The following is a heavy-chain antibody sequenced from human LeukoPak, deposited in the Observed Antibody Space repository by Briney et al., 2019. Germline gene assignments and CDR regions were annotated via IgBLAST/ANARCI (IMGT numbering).Heavy chain of an antibody. CDR3: ARVDIVATISKYYFDY. V-gene: IGHV3-7*01. Sequence: GSLRLSCAASGFTFSSYWMSWVRQAPGEGLEWVANIKQDGSEKYYVDSVEGRFTISRDNAKNSLYLQMNSLRAEDTAVYYCARVDIVATISKYYFDYWGQGTLVTVSS. CDR1: GFTFSSYW. D-gene: IGHD5-12*01. CDR2: IKQDGSEK. J-gene: IGHJ4*02.